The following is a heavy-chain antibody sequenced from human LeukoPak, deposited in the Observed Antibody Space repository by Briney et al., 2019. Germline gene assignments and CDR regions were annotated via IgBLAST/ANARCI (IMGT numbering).Heavy chain of an antibody. CDR1: GGTFSSYA. Sequence: GASVKVSCKASGGTFSSYAISWVRQAPGQGLEWMGGIIPIFGTANYAQKFQGRVTMTRDTSTSTVYMELSSLRSEDTAVYYCARDGITMEDYYYYGMDVWGQGTTVTVSS. CDR3: ARDGITMEDYYYYGMDV. V-gene: IGHV1-69*05. D-gene: IGHD3-10*01. J-gene: IGHJ6*02. CDR2: IIPIFGTA.